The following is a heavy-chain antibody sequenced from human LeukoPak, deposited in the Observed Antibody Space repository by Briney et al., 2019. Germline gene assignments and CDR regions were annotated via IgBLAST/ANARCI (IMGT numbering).Heavy chain of an antibody. Sequence: GGSLRLSCAASGFTFSSYAMSWVRQAPGKGLEWVSAISGSGGSTYYADSVKGRFTISRDNSKNTLYLQMNSLRAEDTAVYYCARDWAIRAAAGLGGYMDVWGKGTTVTVSS. CDR1: GFTFSSYA. V-gene: IGHV3-23*01. CDR2: ISGSGGST. J-gene: IGHJ6*03. CDR3: ARDWAIRAAAGLGGYMDV. D-gene: IGHD6-13*01.